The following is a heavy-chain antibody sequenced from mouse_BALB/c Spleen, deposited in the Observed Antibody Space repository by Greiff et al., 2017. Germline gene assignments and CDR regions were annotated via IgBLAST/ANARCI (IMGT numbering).Heavy chain of an antibody. CDR1: GFTFSDYG. CDR2: ISNLAYSI. D-gene: IGHD2-1*01. V-gene: IGHV5-15*02. J-gene: IGHJ2*01. Sequence: EVKVVESGGGLVQPGGSRKLSCAASGFTFSDYGMAWVRQAPGKGPEWVAFISNLAYSIYYADTVTGRFTISRENAKNTLYLEMSSLRSEDTAMYYCARDDGNYALDYWGQGTTLTVSS. CDR3: ARDDGNYALDY.